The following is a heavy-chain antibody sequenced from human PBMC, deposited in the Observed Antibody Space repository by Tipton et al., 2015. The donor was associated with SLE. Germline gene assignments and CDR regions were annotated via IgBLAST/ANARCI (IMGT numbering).Heavy chain of an antibody. D-gene: IGHD6-13*01. CDR2: IYSGGST. Sequence: SLRLSCAASGFTASSNYMSWVRQAPGKGLVWVSVIYSGGSTYYADSVKGRFTISRDNSKNTLYLQMNSLRAEDTAVYYCARDLAAAGLDYWGQGTLVTVSS. CDR1: GFTASSNY. CDR3: ARDLAAAGLDY. J-gene: IGHJ4*02. V-gene: IGHV3-53*05.